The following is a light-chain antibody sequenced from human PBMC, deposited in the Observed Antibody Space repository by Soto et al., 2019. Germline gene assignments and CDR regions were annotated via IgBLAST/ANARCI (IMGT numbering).Light chain of an antibody. Sequence: EIVLTQSPATLSLSPGERATLSCRASQSVSSNLAWYQQKPGQAPRLLIYDASNRATGLPARFSGSGSGTDFTLTISSLEPDDFADYYRQQRSNWPTFGGGTKVEIK. CDR2: DAS. CDR3: QQRSNWPT. CDR1: QSVSSN. J-gene: IGKJ4*01. V-gene: IGKV3-11*01.